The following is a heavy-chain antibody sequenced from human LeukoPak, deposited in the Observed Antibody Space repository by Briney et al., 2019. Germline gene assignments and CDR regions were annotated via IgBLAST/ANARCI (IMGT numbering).Heavy chain of an antibody. D-gene: IGHD5-24*01. CDR3: ARSPRESPFDY. CDR1: GYTFTSYD. V-gene: IGHV1-8*03. J-gene: IGHJ4*02. CDR2: MNPNSGNT. Sequence: ASVKVSCKASGYTFTSYDINWVRQATGQGLEWMGWMNPNSGNTGYAQKFQGRVTITRNTSISTAYMELSSLRSEDTAVYYCARSPRESPFDYWGQGTLVTVSS.